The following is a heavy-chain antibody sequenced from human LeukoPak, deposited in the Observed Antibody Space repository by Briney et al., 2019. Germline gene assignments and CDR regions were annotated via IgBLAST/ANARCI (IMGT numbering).Heavy chain of an antibody. CDR3: ARGPIFGVVIRRDGYTPFDY. J-gene: IGHJ4*02. CDR1: GYTFTSYA. CDR2: INTNTGNP. V-gene: IGHV7-4-1*02. D-gene: IGHD3-3*01. Sequence: ASVKVSCKASGYTFTSYAMNWVRQAPGQGLEWMGWINTNTGNPTYAQGFTGRFVFSLDTSVSTAYLQLSSLKAEDTAVYYCARGPIFGVVIRRDGYTPFDYWGQGTLVTVSS.